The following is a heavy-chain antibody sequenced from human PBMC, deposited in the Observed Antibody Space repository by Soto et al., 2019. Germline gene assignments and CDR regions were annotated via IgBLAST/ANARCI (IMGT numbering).Heavy chain of an antibody. CDR3: AKDRATYYYDSSDYFYYFGMDL. D-gene: IGHD3-22*01. CDR1: GFIFSDYG. V-gene: IGHV3-30*18. J-gene: IGHJ6*02. CDR2: ISYDGTKK. Sequence: QVQLVESGGGVVQPGRSLRLSCEASGFIFSDYGMHWVRQAPGKGLEWVALISYDGTKKNYADSVRGRFTISRDDSKNTLYLQMNNLRAEDTALYYCAKDRATYYYDSSDYFYYFGMDLWGQGTTVTASS.